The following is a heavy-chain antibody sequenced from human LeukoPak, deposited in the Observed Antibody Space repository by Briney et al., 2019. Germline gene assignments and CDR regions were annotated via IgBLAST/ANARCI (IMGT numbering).Heavy chain of an antibody. Sequence: SVKVSCKASGGTFSSYAISWVRQAPGQGLEWMGRIIPILGIANYAQKFQGRVTITADKSTSTAYMELSSLRSEDTAVYYCAREGSGYSPYYYYGMDVWGXXTTVTVSS. CDR1: GGTFSSYA. V-gene: IGHV1-69*04. J-gene: IGHJ6*02. CDR3: AREGSGYSPYYYYGMDV. CDR2: IIPILGIA. D-gene: IGHD6-19*01.